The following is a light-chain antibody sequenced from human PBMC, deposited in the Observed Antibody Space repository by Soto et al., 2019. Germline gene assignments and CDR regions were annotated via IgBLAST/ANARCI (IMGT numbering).Light chain of an antibody. CDR3: HQYGSLYT. J-gene: IGKJ2*01. Sequence: EIVLTQSPGTLSLSPGERATLSCRASQSVSSSYLAWYQRKPGQAPRLLIYGASSRATGIPDRFSGSGSGTDFTLTISRLEPEDFAVYYCHQYGSLYTFGQGTKVEIK. CDR1: QSVSSSY. CDR2: GAS. V-gene: IGKV3-20*01.